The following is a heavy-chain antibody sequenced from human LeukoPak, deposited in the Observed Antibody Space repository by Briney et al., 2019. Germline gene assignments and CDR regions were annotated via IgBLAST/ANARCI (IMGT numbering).Heavy chain of an antibody. CDR3: ARGGSYSLAIGY. Sequence: GGSLRLSCAASGFTFSSYAMSWVRQAPGKGLEWVSAISGSGGSTYYADSVKGRFTISRDNAKNSLYLQMNSLRAEDTAVYFCARGGSYSLAIGYWGQGTLVPSPQ. J-gene: IGHJ4*02. V-gene: IGHV3-23*01. D-gene: IGHD1-26*01. CDR2: ISGSGGST. CDR1: GFTFSSYA.